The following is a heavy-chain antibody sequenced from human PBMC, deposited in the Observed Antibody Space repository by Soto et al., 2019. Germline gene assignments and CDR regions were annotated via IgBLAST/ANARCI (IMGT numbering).Heavy chain of an antibody. CDR1: GGSISSGGYY. CDR3: ARETMVRGVTSFDY. V-gene: IGHV4-31*11. Sequence: PSETLSLTCAVSGGSISSGGYYWSWIRQHPGKGLEWIGYIYYSGSTYYNPSLKSRVTISVDTSKNQFSLKLSSVTAADTAVYYCARETMVRGVTSFDYWGQGTLVTVSS. CDR2: IYYSGST. D-gene: IGHD3-10*01. J-gene: IGHJ4*02.